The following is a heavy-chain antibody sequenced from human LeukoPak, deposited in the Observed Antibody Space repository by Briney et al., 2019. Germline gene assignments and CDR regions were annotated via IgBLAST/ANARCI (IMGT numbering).Heavy chain of an antibody. V-gene: IGHV3-48*03. Sequence: GGSLSLSCAASGVPFSNYEMNWVRQAPGKGLEWVSYINERGTTMYYANSVKGRFAISRDNAKNSLYLQVNSLRAEDTAVYYCARELTHCGGDCHDYWGQGTLVTVSS. CDR1: GVPFSNYE. CDR2: INERGTTM. CDR3: ARELTHCGGDCHDY. D-gene: IGHD2-21*02. J-gene: IGHJ4*02.